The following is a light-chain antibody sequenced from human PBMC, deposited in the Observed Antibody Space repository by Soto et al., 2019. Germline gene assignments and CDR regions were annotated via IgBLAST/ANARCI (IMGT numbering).Light chain of an antibody. CDR2: GAS. V-gene: IGKV3-15*01. CDR3: QHYNDWPPAFT. Sequence: EILMTQSPATLSVSPGERATLSCRASQSLSRNLAWYQQKPGQAPRLLIYGASTGASGIPARFSGVGSGTEFTLTISSLQSEDFALYYCQHYNDWPPAFTFGPGTKVDL. CDR1: QSLSRN. J-gene: IGKJ3*01.